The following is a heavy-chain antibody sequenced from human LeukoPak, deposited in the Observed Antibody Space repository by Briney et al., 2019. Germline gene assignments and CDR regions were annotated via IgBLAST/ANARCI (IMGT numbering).Heavy chain of an antibody. D-gene: IGHD3-3*02. CDR2: IIGSGGSS. Sequence: GGSQRLSCEASGFAFSSYPMIWVRQAPGKGLEWVSGIIGSGGSSHYADSVKGRFTISRDNSKSTLFLEMNSLRAEDTAVYYCAKGSLHFLDGWGQGTLVTVSS. V-gene: IGHV3-23*01. CDR3: AKGSLHFLDG. CDR1: GFAFSSYP. J-gene: IGHJ4*02.